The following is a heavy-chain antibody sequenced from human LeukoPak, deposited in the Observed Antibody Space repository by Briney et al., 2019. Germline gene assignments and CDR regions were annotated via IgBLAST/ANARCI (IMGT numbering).Heavy chain of an antibody. V-gene: IGHV4-61*02. CDR2: IYTSGST. D-gene: IGHD2-2*02. CDR1: GGSISSGSYY. Sequence: SQTLSLTCTVSGGSISSGSYYWSWIRQPAGKGLEWIGRIYTSGSTNYNPSLKSRVTISVDTSKNQFSLKLSSVTAADTAVYYCAREYCSSTSCYMAWSSYYYYMDVWGKGTTVTVSS. J-gene: IGHJ6*03. CDR3: AREYCSSTSCYMAWSSYYYYMDV.